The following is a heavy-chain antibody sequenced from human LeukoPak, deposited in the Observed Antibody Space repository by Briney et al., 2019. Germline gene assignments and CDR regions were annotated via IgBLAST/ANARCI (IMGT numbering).Heavy chain of an antibody. CDR3: AKDTIFGVVTPDDAFDI. Sequence: GGSLRLSCAASGFTFSSYAMSWVRQAPGKGLEWVSAISGSGGSTCYADSVKGRFTISRDNSKNTLYLQMNSLRAEDTAVYYCAKDTIFGVVTPDDAFDIWGQGTMVTVSS. CDR1: GFTFSSYA. V-gene: IGHV3-23*01. CDR2: ISGSGGST. J-gene: IGHJ3*02. D-gene: IGHD3-3*01.